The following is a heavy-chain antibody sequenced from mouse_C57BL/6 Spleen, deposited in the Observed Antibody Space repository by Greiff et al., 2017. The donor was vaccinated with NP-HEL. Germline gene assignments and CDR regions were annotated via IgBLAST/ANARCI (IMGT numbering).Heavy chain of an antibody. CDR1: GYTFTSYW. J-gene: IGHJ4*01. CDR3: ARRLRRGGYYAMDY. Sequence: VQLQQPGAELVRPGSSVKLSCKASGYTFTSYWMHWVKQRPIQGLEWIGNIDPSDSETHYNQKFKDKATLTVDNSSSTAYLQLSSLTYEDSAVYYCARRLRRGGYYAMDYWGQGTSVTVSS. CDR2: IDPSDSET. D-gene: IGHD1-1*01. V-gene: IGHV1-52*01.